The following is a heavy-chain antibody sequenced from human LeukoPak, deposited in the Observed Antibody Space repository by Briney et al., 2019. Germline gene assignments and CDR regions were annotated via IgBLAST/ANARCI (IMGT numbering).Heavy chain of an antibody. Sequence: GGSLRLSCAASGFTFSSYEMNWVRQAPGKGLEWVSYISSSGSTIYYADSVKGRVTISRDNSKNTLYLQVNSLRVEDTAVYYCAKDRLGAMMYFDFWGQGTLVTVSS. J-gene: IGHJ4*02. CDR2: ISSSGSTI. D-gene: IGHD1-26*01. CDR1: GFTFSSYE. V-gene: IGHV3-48*03. CDR3: AKDRLGAMMYFDF.